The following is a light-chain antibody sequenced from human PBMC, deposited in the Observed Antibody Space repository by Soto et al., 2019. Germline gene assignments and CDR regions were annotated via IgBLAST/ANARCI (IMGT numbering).Light chain of an antibody. Sequence: DIQMTQSPSTLSASVGDRVTITCRASQSIDSWLAWYQQKPGKAPKLLSYKTSNLESGVPSRFSGSGSGTEFSLTLSSLQPDDFATYYCQQYKSFSLTFGGGTRVEVK. V-gene: IGKV1-5*03. CDR1: QSIDSW. J-gene: IGKJ4*01. CDR2: KTS. CDR3: QQYKSFSLT.